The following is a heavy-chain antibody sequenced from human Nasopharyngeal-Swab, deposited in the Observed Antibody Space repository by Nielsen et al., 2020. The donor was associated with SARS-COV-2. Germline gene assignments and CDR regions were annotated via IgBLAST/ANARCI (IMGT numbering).Heavy chain of an antibody. Sequence: ASVQVTCNASGYIFPGYYMHWVRQAPPQGLEWMGWTNPNSGGTNYAQKFQGRVTMTRDTSTSTAYMELSRLRSDETAVYYCARDRSIAAAGTAFDIWGQGTMVTVSS. D-gene: IGHD6-13*01. CDR2: TNPNSGGT. J-gene: IGHJ3*02. V-gene: IGHV1-2*02. CDR3: ARDRSIAAAGTAFDI. CDR1: GYIFPGYY.